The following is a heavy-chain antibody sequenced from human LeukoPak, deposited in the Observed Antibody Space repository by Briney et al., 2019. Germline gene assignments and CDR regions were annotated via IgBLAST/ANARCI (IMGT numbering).Heavy chain of an antibody. V-gene: IGHV4-59*01. CDR2: IYYSGST. CDR1: GVSISSYY. J-gene: IGHJ3*02. Sequence: SETLFLTCTVSGVSISSYYWSWIRQPPGKGLEWIGYIYYSGSTNYNPSLKSRVTISVDTSKNQFSLKLSSVTAADTAVYYCAREDSSGYHDAFDIWGQGTMVTVSS. D-gene: IGHD3-22*01. CDR3: AREDSSGYHDAFDI.